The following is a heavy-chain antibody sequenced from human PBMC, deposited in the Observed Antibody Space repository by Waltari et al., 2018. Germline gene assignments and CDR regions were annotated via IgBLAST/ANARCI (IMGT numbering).Heavy chain of an antibody. J-gene: IGHJ6*02. V-gene: IGHV3-7*01. Sequence: EVQLVESGGGLVQPGGSLRRSCAASGFAFSSPWMDWVRQAPGRGLEWVANIKEDGSEKYYVYSVKGRFIISRDNAKNSLYLQMTSLRVEDTAVYYCSRRLDAWGQGTTVTVSS. CDR2: IKEDGSEK. CDR1: GFAFSSPW. CDR3: SRRLDA.